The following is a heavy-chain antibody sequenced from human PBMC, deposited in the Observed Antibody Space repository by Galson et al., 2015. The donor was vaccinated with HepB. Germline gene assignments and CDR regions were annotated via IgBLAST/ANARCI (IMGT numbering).Heavy chain of an antibody. Sequence: SLRLSCAASGFTFGTYAMNWVRQAPGKGLEWVSLITGTGDVIRYADSVKGRFTISRDNSKNTLFLQMNSLRAEDTARYYCVKDREPDVLNDLDYWGRGTRITVSS. V-gene: IGHV3-23*01. D-gene: IGHD1-1*01. CDR3: VKDREPDVLNDLDY. CDR1: GFTFGTYA. J-gene: IGHJ4*02. CDR2: ITGTGDVI.